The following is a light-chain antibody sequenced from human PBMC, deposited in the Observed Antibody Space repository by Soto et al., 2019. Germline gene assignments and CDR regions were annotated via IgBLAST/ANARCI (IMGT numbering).Light chain of an antibody. CDR2: DNN. CDR1: SSNIGNNF. Sequence: QSVLTQPPSVSAAPGQKVTISCSGSSSNIGNNFVTWYQQLPGTAPKLLIYDNNKRPSGIPDRFSGSQSGTSATLGITGLQTGDEAVYYCGSWDSSLTYVFGPGTKVTVL. V-gene: IGLV1-51*01. J-gene: IGLJ1*01. CDR3: GSWDSSLTYV.